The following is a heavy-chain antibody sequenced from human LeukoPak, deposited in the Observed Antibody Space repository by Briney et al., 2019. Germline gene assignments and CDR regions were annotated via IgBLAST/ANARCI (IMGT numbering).Heavy chain of an antibody. J-gene: IGHJ6*02. CDR2: INPSSGVT. CDR1: GYTFSAFH. V-gene: IGHV1-2*02. Sequence: ASVKVSCKGSGYTFSAFHMYWVRQAPGQGPACMGLINPSSGVTKYPQKFQGRVTMTRDTSISTAYMELTRLTSDDTAVYYCARAGLSSYYYYYGMDVWGQGTTVTVSS. CDR3: ARAGLSSYYYYYGMDV.